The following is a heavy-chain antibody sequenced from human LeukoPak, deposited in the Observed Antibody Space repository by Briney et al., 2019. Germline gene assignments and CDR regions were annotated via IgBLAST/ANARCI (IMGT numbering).Heavy chain of an antibody. CDR1: GFTFSDYY. V-gene: IGHV4-59*12. CDR2: IYYSGST. J-gene: IGHJ5*02. Sequence: GSLRLSCAASGFTFSDYYMTWIRQAPGKGLEWIGYIYYSGSTNYNPSLKSRVTISVDTSKNQFSLKLSSVTAADTAVYYCARGFGITGTTLRPWGQGTLVTVSS. CDR3: ARGFGITGTTLRP. D-gene: IGHD1-7*01.